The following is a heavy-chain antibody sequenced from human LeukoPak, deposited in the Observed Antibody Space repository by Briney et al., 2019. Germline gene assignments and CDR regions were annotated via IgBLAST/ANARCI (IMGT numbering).Heavy chain of an antibody. CDR1: GGTFSSYA. CDR2: IIPIFGTA. D-gene: IGHD3-22*01. V-gene: IGHV1-69*13. CDR3: ARGRKVGYYDSSGYPYYFDY. J-gene: IGHJ4*02. Sequence: ASVKVSCKASGGTFSSYAISWVRQAPGQGLEWMGGIIPIFGTANYAQKFQGRVTITADESTSTAYMELSSLRSEDTAVYYCARGRKVGYYDSSGYPYYFDYWGQGTLVTVSS.